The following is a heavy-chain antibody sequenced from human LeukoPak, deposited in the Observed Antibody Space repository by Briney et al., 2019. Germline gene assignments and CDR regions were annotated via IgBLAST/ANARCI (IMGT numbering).Heavy chain of an antibody. D-gene: IGHD3-22*01. CDR3: ARYYYDSFGWFDP. J-gene: IGHJ5*02. Sequence: GGSLRLSCAASGFTFSSYSMNWVRQAPGKGLEWVSYISSSSSTIYYADSVKGRFTISRDNAKNSLYLQMNSLRAEDTAVYYCARYYYDSFGWFDPWGQGTLVTVSS. V-gene: IGHV3-48*01. CDR2: ISSSSSTI. CDR1: GFTFSSYS.